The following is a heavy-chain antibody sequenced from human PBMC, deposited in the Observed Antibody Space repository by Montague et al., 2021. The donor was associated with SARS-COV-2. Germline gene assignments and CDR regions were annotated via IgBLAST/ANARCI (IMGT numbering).Heavy chain of an antibody. D-gene: IGHD3-22*01. J-gene: IGHJ4*02. CDR1: GDSVSSNSAA. CDR2: TYYRSKWYN. Sequence: SAISGDSVSSNSAAWNWIRQSPSRGLEWLGRTYYRSKWYNDYAVSVKSRITINPDTSKNQFSLQLNSATPEDTAVYYCARGSSGYYTPRPFDYWGQGTLVTVSS. CDR3: ARGSSGYYTPRPFDY. V-gene: IGHV6-1*01.